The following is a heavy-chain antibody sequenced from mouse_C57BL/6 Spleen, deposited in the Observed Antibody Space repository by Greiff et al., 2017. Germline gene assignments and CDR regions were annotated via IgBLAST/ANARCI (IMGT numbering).Heavy chain of an antibody. J-gene: IGHJ3*01. Sequence: EVKLLESGGGLVQPKGSLKLSCAASGFSFNTYAMNWVRQAPGKGLEWVARIRSKSNNYATYYADSVKDRFTISRDDSESMLYLQMNILKTEDTAMYYCVRRSYDYDGGFAYWGQGTLVTVSA. CDR2: IRSKSNNYAT. CDR3: VRRSYDYDGGFAY. V-gene: IGHV10-1*01. CDR1: GFSFNTYA. D-gene: IGHD2-4*01.